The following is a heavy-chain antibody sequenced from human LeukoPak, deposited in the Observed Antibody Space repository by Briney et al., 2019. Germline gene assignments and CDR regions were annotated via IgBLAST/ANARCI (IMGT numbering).Heavy chain of an antibody. V-gene: IGHV4-34*01. CDR2: INHSGST. J-gene: IGHJ4*02. CDR3: ARDSAMVTDY. CDR1: GGSFRGYY. D-gene: IGHD5-18*01. Sequence: SETLSLTCAVYGGSFRGYYWSWIRQPPGKGLEWIGEINHSGSTNYNPSLKSRVTISVDTSKNQFSLNLSSVTAADTAVYYCARDSAMVTDYWGQGTLVTVSS.